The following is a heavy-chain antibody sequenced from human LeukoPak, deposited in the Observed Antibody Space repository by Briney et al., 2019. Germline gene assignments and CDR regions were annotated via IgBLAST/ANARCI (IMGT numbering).Heavy chain of an antibody. CDR2: ISSSSSYI. Sequence: PGGSLRLSCAASGFTFSSYSMNWVRQAPGKGLEWVSSISSSSSYIYYADSVKGRFTISRDNAKNSLYLQMNSLRAEDTAVYYCVGSGWYIREFDYWGQGTLVTVSS. CDR3: VGSGWYIREFDY. CDR1: GFTFSSYS. V-gene: IGHV3-21*01. J-gene: IGHJ4*02. D-gene: IGHD6-19*01.